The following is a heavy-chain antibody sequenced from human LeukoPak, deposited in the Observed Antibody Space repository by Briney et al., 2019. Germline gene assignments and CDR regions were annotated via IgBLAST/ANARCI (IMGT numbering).Heavy chain of an antibody. D-gene: IGHD1-7*01. J-gene: IGHJ6*03. Sequence: ASVKVSCKASGYTFTGYYMHWVRQAPGQGLEWMGWINPNSGGINYAQKFQGRVTMTRDTSISTAYMELSRLRSDDTAVYYCARARGNYDLYYYYMDVWGKETTVTVSS. CDR1: GYTFTGYY. CDR2: INPNSGGI. CDR3: ARARGNYDLYYYYMDV. V-gene: IGHV1-2*02.